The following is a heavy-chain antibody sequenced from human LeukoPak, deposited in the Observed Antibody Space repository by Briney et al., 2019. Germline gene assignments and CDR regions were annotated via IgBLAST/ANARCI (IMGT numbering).Heavy chain of an antibody. CDR2: ICGRGDTT. J-gene: IGHJ4*02. CDR3: AKGSGLSCYSQVYY. Sequence: GGSLRLSCAASGLTFNNFAMSWVRQAPGEGLEWVSVICGRGDTTYYADSVKGRFTISRDKSKNTLYLQMNSLRGEDTAVYYCAKGSGLSCYSQVYYWGQGTLVTVSS. D-gene: IGHD2-15*01. V-gene: IGHV3-23*01. CDR1: GLTFNNFA.